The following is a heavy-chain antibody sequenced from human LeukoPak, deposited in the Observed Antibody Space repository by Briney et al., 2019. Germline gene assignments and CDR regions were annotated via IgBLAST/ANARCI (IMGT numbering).Heavy chain of an antibody. J-gene: IGHJ4*02. CDR1: GFTFSSHW. Sequence: GGSLRLSCAASGFTFSSHWMHWVRQAPGKGLVWVSRINTDGSSTSYADSVKGRFTISRDNAKNSLYLQMNTLRAEDTAVYYCARVGSSGSYNEDYWGQGTLVTVSS. CDR3: ARVGSSGSYNEDY. V-gene: IGHV3-74*01. D-gene: IGHD1-26*01. CDR2: INTDGSST.